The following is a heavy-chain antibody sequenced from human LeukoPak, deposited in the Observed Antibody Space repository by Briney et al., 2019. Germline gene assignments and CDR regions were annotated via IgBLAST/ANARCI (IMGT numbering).Heavy chain of an antibody. J-gene: IGHJ4*02. D-gene: IGHD2-15*01. Sequence: GGSLRLSCAASAFTFSSYGMHWVRQAPGKGLEWVAFILYDGSNKYYADSVKGRFTISRDNSRNTLYLQMNSLRAEDTAVYYCAKGGYGCSGGSCYFDYWGQGTLVTVSS. CDR1: AFTFSSYG. CDR2: ILYDGSNK. CDR3: AKGGYGCSGGSCYFDY. V-gene: IGHV3-30*02.